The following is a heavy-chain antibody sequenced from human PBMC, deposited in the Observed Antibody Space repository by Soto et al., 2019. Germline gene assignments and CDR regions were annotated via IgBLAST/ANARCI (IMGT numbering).Heavy chain of an antibody. CDR1: GGSFSGYY. CDR2: INHSGST. CDR3: ARGLQYYYDSSGYYHYYYYYGMDV. D-gene: IGHD3-22*01. Sequence: SETLSLTCAVYGGSFSGYYWSWIRQPPGKGLEWIGEINHSGSTNYNPSLKSRVTISVDTSKNQFSLKLSSVTAADTAVYYCARGLQYYYDSSGYYHYYYYYGMDVWGQGTTVTVSS. J-gene: IGHJ6*02. V-gene: IGHV4-34*01.